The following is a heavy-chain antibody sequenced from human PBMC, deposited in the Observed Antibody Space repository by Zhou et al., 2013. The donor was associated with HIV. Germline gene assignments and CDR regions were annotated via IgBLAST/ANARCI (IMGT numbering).Heavy chain of an antibody. Sequence: QVQLVQSGAEVKKPGSSVKVSCKASGGTFSSYAISWVRQAPGQGLEWMGRIIPILGIANYAQKFQGRVTITADKSTSTAYMELSSLRSEDTAVYYCARNGDIDYYYYYMDVWGKGTTVTVSS. CDR2: IIPILGIA. V-gene: IGHV1-69*04. J-gene: IGHJ6*03. CDR1: GGTFSSYA. CDR3: ARNGDIDYYYYYMDV. D-gene: IGHD4-17*01.